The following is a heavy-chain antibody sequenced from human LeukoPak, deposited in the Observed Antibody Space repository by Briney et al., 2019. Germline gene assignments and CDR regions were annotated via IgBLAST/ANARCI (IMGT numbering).Heavy chain of an antibody. J-gene: IGHJ4*02. CDR1: GYTLTELS. CDR2: FDPEDGET. V-gene: IGHV1-24*01. Sequence: ASVKVCCKVSGYTLTELSMHWVRQAPGKGLEWMEGFDPEDGETIYAQKFQGRVTMTEDTSTDTAYMELSSLRSEDTAVYYCARGSKIVVLPAAVPLDYWGQGTLVTVSS. CDR3: ARGSKIVVLPAAVPLDY. D-gene: IGHD2-2*01.